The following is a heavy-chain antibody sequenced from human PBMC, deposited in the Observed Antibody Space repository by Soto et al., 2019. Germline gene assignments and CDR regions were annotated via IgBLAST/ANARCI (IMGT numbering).Heavy chain of an antibody. CDR3: ARVDSGRYAPLDS. V-gene: IGHV4-4*02. CDR2: INESGEY. Sequence: QVQLQESGPGLVKPSGTLSLTCAVSGGSMSRSYWWTWLPQSPGKGLEWLGEINESGEYNYAPSFSSGVTMSVVKSKNHFSVMLTSVTAADSAIYYCARVDSGRYAPLDSWGQGTVVTVSS. J-gene: IGHJ4*02. D-gene: IGHD6-19*01. CDR1: GGSMSRSYW.